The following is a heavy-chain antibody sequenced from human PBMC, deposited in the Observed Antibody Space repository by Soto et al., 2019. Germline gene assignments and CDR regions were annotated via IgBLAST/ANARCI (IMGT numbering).Heavy chain of an antibody. D-gene: IGHD1-1*01. CDR3: ARVDGKYWNRKNWFDP. J-gene: IGHJ5*02. CDR2: VIPIFGTA. Sequence: SVKVSCKSSGGTFSSYAISWVRQAPGQGLEWMGGVIPIFGTANYAQKFQGRVTITADESTSTAYMELSSLRSEDTAVYHCARVDGKYWNRKNWFDPWGQGTLVTVS. CDR1: GGTFSSYA. V-gene: IGHV1-69*13.